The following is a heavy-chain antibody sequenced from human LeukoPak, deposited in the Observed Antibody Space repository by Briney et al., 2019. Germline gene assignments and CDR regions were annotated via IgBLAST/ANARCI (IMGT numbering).Heavy chain of an antibody. D-gene: IGHD6-6*01. Sequence: SETLSLTCTVYGGSISSYYWSWIRQPAGKGLEWMGRIYTSGSTNYNPSLKSRVTMSVDTSKHQFSLTLSSVTAADTAVYYCASSNIAARDWYFDLWGRGTLVTVSS. CDR1: GGSISSYY. CDR3: ASSNIAARDWYFDL. V-gene: IGHV4-4*07. CDR2: IYTSGST. J-gene: IGHJ2*01.